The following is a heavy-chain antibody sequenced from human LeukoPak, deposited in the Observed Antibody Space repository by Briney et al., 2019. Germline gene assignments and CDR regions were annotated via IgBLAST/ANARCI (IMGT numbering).Heavy chain of an antibody. D-gene: IGHD2-21*02. CDR1: GFTFRSYS. CDR2: ISSSSSYI. Sequence: GGSLRLSCAASGFTFRSYSMNWVRQARGKGVEWVSSISSSSSYIYYADSVKGRFTLSRDNAKNSLYLPINSLRAEDTAVYYCARYPLDCGGDCYSFYMDVWGQGTPVTVSS. J-gene: IGHJ6*03. CDR3: ARYPLDCGGDCYSFYMDV. V-gene: IGHV3-21*01.